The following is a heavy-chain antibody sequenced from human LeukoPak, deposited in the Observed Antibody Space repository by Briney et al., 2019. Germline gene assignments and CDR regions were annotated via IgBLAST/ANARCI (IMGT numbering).Heavy chain of an antibody. CDR3: ARDRDTYYDILTGYSSYYFDY. CDR2: INPSGGST. D-gene: IGHD3-9*01. Sequence: ASVKVSCKASGFTFTSYYMHWVRQAPGQGLEWTGIINPSGGSTSYAQKFQGRVTMTRDTSTSTVYMELSSLRSEDTAVYYCARDRDTYYDILTGYSSYYFDYWGQGTLVTVSS. CDR1: GFTFTSYY. J-gene: IGHJ4*02. V-gene: IGHV1-46*01.